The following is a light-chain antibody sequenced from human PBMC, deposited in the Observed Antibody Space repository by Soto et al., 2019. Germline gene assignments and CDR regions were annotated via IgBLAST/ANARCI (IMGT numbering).Light chain of an antibody. CDR2: GAS. V-gene: IGKV3-20*01. Sequence: EIVLTQSPGTLSLSPGERATLSCRASQSGSNNYLAWYQQKPGRASRLLICGASNRATGIPDRFSGSGSGTDFTLTISRLEPEDFAVYYCQQYGSSGTFGQGTKVDI. J-gene: IGKJ1*01. CDR1: QSGSNNY. CDR3: QQYGSSGT.